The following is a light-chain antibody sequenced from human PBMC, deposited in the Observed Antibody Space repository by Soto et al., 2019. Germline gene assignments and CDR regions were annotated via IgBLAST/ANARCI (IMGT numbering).Light chain of an antibody. J-gene: IGKJ2*01. CDR3: QQSYRSPYT. CDR2: AAS. V-gene: IGKV1-39*01. Sequence: IQLPQSPSSLSASVGDRVTLTCRASQSINIYLNWYQQKPGKAPTLLIYAASSLQSGVPSRFSGGGSRTDFTLTISSLQTEDFATYYCQQSYRSPYTFGQGTKLEI. CDR1: QSINIY.